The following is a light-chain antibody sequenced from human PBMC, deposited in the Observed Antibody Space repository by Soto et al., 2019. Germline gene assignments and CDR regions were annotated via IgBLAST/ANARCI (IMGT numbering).Light chain of an antibody. Sequence: QSALTQPASVSGSPGQSITISGTGTSSDVGGYNYVSLYQQHPGKAPKLMIYDVSNRPSGVSNRFSGSKSGNTASLTISGLQAEDEADYYCSSYTSSSSPYVFGTGTKVTVL. CDR1: SSDVGGYNY. CDR3: SSYTSSSSPYV. V-gene: IGLV2-14*01. CDR2: DVS. J-gene: IGLJ1*01.